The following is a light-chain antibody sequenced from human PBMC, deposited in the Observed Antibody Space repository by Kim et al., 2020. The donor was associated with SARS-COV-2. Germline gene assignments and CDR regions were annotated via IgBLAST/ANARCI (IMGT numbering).Light chain of an antibody. V-gene: IGKV3-11*01. CDR2: EAS. CDR1: QGVSNY. CDR3: KQRGS. Sequence: GTLSWSPGDRATLSCRASQGVSNYLAWYQQKPGQAPRLLIYEASKRAAGIPARFSGSGSGTDFTLTISRLEPGDSAVYFCKQRGSFGQGTRLEIK. J-gene: IGKJ5*01.